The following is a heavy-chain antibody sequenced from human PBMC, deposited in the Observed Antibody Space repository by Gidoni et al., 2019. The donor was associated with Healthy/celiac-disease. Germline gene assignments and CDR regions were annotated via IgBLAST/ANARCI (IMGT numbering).Heavy chain of an antibody. J-gene: IGHJ4*02. CDR2: ISSSSSTI. D-gene: IGHD3-22*01. CDR3: AREPLDYYDSSGYYTGAY. Sequence: EVQLVESGGGLVQPGGSLRLSCAASGFTFISYSMNWVRQAPGKGLEWVSYISSSSSTIYYADSVKGRFTISRDNAKNSLYLQMNSLRDEDTAVYYCAREPLDYYDSSGYYTGAYWGQGTLVTVSS. CDR1: GFTFISYS. V-gene: IGHV3-48*02.